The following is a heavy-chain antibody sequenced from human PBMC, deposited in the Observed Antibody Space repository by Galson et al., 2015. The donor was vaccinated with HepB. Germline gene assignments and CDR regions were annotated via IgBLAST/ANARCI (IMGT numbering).Heavy chain of an antibody. V-gene: IGHV5-51*01. CDR2: IYPGDSDT. D-gene: IGHD1-26*01. CDR1: GFTFSNAW. Sequence: SLRLSCAASGFTFSNAWMSWVRQAPGKGLEWMGIIYPGDSDTRYSPSFQGQVTISADKSISTAYLQWSSLKASDTAMYYCARSIGSYYGGSDSWGQGTLVTVSS. CDR3: ARSIGSYYGGSDS. J-gene: IGHJ4*02.